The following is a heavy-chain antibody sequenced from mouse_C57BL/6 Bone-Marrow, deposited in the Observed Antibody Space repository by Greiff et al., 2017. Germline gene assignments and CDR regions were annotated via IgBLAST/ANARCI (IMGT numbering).Heavy chain of an antibody. D-gene: IGHD1-1*01. CDR2: VSNGGGST. V-gene: IGHV5-12*01. CDR3: ARQGSYYGRNYFDY. CDR1: GLTFSDYY. J-gene: IGHJ2*01. Sequence: EVKLMESGGGLVQPGGSLKLSCAASGLTFSDYYMYWVSQTPEKRLEWVAYVSNGGGSTYYPDTVKGRFTISRDNAKNTLYLQMSRLKSEDTAMYYCARQGSYYGRNYFDYWGQGTTLTVSS.